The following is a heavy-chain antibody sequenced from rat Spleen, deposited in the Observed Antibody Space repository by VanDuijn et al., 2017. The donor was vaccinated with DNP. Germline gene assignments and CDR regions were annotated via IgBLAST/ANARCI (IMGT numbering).Heavy chain of an antibody. V-gene: IGHV5S13*01. CDR1: GFTFSNYG. J-gene: IGHJ4*01. CDR3: ATLSYSSYDYAMDA. CDR2: ISTGGGNT. D-gene: IGHD1-2*01. Sequence: EVQLVESGGGLVQPGRSLKLSCAASGFTFSNYGMAWVRQAPTKGLEWVASISTGGGNTYYRDSVKGRFTISRDNAKNTQYLQMDSLRSEDTATYYCATLSYSSYDYAMDAWGQGTSVTVSS.